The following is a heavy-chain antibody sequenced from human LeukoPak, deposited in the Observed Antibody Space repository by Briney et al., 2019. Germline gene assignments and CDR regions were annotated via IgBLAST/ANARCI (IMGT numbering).Heavy chain of an antibody. CDR2: IYYSGST. CDR1: GGSISSYY. Sequence: PSETLSLTCTVSGGSISSYYWSWIRQPPGKGLEWIGYIYYSGSTNYNPSLKSRATISVDTSKNQFSLKLSSVTAADTAVYYCARCTAMHSYYFDYWGQGTLVTVSS. D-gene: IGHD5-18*01. CDR3: ARCTAMHSYYFDY. V-gene: IGHV4-59*08. J-gene: IGHJ4*02.